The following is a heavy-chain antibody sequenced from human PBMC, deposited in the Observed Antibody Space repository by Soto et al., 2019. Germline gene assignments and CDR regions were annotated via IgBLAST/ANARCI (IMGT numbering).Heavy chain of an antibody. V-gene: IGHV6-1*01. Sequence: SQTLSLTCAISGDSVSTNSATWDWIRQSPSRGLEWLGRTYYRSKWFNDYAVSVKGRISINPDTSNTLYLQMNSLRAEDTAVYYCARVELMVRGVINHFDYWGQGTLVTVSS. CDR1: GDSVSTNSAT. CDR3: ARVELMVRGVINHFDY. CDR2: TYYRSKWFN. D-gene: IGHD3-10*01. J-gene: IGHJ4*02.